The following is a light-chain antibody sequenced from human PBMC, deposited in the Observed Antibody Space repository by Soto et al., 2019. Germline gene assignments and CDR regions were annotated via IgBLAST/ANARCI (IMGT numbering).Light chain of an antibody. CDR1: SSDVGSYNF. J-gene: IGLJ1*01. V-gene: IGLV2-23*01. CDR2: EGS. CDR3: CSYAGSSTWV. Sequence: QSVLTQPASVSGSPGQSITISCTGTSSDVGSYNFVSWYQQHPGKAPKVMIYEGSKRPSGVSNRFSGSKSGNTASLTISGLLAEDEADYYCCSYAGSSTWVFGTGTKVTVL.